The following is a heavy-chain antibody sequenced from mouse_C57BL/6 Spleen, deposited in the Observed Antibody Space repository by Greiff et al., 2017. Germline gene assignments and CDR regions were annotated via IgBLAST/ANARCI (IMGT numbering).Heavy chain of an antibody. D-gene: IGHD4-1*01. CDR1: GYTFTDYE. V-gene: IGHV1-15*01. CDR2: IDPETGGT. CDR3: TRSGGYYAMDY. J-gene: IGHJ4*01. Sequence: LVESGAELVRPGASVTLSCKASGYTFTDYEMHWVKQTPVHGLEWIGAIDPETGGTAYNQKFKGKAILTADKSSSTAYMELRSLTSEDSAVYYCTRSGGYYAMDYWGQGTSVTVSS.